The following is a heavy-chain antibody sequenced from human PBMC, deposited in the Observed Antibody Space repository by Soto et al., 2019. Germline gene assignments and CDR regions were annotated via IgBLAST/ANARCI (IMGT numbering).Heavy chain of an antibody. J-gene: IGHJ4*02. CDR3: ARSLRATSPLTF. CDR2: ISETGSHT. V-gene: IGHV3-11*06. Sequence: GGSLRLSCAASGFSVSSNHVSWVRQAPGKGLEWVALISETGSHTAYAESVKGRFTISRDNARPSVFLQMNSLRSDDTAVYFCARSLRATSPLTFWGQGTPVTVSS. D-gene: IGHD7-27*01. CDR1: GFSVSSNH.